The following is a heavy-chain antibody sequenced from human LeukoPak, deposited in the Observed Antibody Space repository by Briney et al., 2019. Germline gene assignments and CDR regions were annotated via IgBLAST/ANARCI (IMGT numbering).Heavy chain of an antibody. J-gene: IGHJ4*02. CDR3: ARDAIITMVRGVIRPFDY. CDR2: ISVSTGTT. Sequence: GGSLRLSCAASGFIFSSYNMNWVRQAPEKGLEWVSYISVSTGTTYYADSVKGRFTISRDNAKNSLFLQMNSLRAEDTAVYYCARDAIITMVRGVIRPFDYWGQGTLVTVSS. V-gene: IGHV3-48*01. D-gene: IGHD3-10*01. CDR1: GFIFSSYN.